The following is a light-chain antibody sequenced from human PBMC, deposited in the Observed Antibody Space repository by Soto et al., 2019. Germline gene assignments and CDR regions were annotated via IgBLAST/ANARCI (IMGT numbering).Light chain of an antibody. CDR1: QSVSSAY. CDR2: GAS. Sequence: EIGLTQSPGTLSLSTGERATLSCRASQSVSSAYLAWYQQKPGQAPRLLIYGASSRATGIPDRFSGSGSGTDFTLTISRLEPEDFAVFYCQHYDNSPLTFGGGTKVDIK. J-gene: IGKJ4*01. V-gene: IGKV3-20*01. CDR3: QHYDNSPLT.